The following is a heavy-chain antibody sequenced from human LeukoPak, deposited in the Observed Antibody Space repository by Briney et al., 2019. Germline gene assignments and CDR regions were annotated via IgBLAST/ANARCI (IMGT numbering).Heavy chain of an antibody. CDR2: ISHSGST. J-gene: IGHJ2*01. V-gene: IGHV4-34*01. Sequence: SETLSLTCAVTGGSFSGYYWSWIRQPPGKGLEWIGEISHSGSTNYSPSLKSRVTISVDTSKNQFSLNLSSVTAADTAVYYCARALVRATMVWYFDLWGRGTLVTVSS. CDR3: ARALVRATMVWYFDL. CDR1: GGSFSGYY. D-gene: IGHD5-12*01.